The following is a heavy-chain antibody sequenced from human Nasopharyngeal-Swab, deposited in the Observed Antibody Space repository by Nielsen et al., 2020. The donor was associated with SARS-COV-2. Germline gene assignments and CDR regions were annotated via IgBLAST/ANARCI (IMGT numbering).Heavy chain of an antibody. CDR3: ARGGRSYAAGYFDY. CDR2: ISSSGSTI. D-gene: IGHD3-10*01. Sequence: GESLNISCAASGFSSSYYYMSWLRPAPRKGMEWVSYISSSGSTIYYTDSVKGRFTISRDNAKNSLYLQMNSLRAEDTAVYYCARGGRSYAAGYFDYWGQGTLVTVSS. CDR1: GFSSSYYY. V-gene: IGHV3-11*01. J-gene: IGHJ4*02.